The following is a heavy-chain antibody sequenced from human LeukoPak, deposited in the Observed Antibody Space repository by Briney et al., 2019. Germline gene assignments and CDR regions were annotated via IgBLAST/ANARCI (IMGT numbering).Heavy chain of an antibody. CDR1: GGTFSSYA. Sequence: SVKVSCKASGGTFSSYAISWVRQAPGQGLEWMGGIIPIFGTANYAQKFQGRDTITTDESTSTAYMELSSLRSEDTAVYYCARGEGPAATLRYFDYWGQGTLVTVSS. J-gene: IGHJ4*02. CDR2: IIPIFGTA. V-gene: IGHV1-69*05. CDR3: ARGEGPAATLRYFDY. D-gene: IGHD2-15*01.